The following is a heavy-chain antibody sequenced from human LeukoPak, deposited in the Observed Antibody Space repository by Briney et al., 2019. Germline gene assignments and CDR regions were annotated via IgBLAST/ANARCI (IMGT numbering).Heavy chain of an antibody. J-gene: IGHJ3*02. CDR1: GFTFSDYY. CDR2: ISSSGSTI. Sequence: GGSLRLSCAASGFTFSDYYMSWIRQAPGKGLEWVSYISSSGSTIYYADSVKGRFTISRDNAKNSLYLQMNSLRAEDTAVYYCARARATVVTRDAFDIGGQGTMVTVSS. D-gene: IGHD4-23*01. CDR3: ARARATVVTRDAFDI. V-gene: IGHV3-11*04.